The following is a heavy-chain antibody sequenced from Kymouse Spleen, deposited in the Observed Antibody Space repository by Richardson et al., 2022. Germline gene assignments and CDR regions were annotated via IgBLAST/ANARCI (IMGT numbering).Heavy chain of an antibody. J-gene: IGHJ4*02. CDR2: IWYDGSNK. CDR1: GFTFSSYG. Sequence: QVQLVESGGGVVQPGRSLRLSCAASGFTFSSYGMHWVRQAPGKGLEWVAVIWYDGSNKYYADSVKGRFTISRDNSKNTLYLQMNSLRAEDTAVYYCARGDSSSWYGDYWGQGTLVTVSS. D-gene: IGHD6-13*01. V-gene: IGHV3-33*01. CDR3: ARGDSSSWYGDY.